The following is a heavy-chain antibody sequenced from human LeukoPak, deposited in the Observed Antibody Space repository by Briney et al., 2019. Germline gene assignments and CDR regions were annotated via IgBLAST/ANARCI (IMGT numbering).Heavy chain of an antibody. CDR3: AREGWGTYSSGPYYFDY. Sequence: APVKVSCKASGYTFTSYGISWLRQAAGQGLEWMGWISAYNCNTNYAQKVQARVTMTTDTSPSTAYMELRSVRSDDTAVYYCAREGWGTYSSGPYYFDYWGLGSLVTVSS. D-gene: IGHD6-19*01. J-gene: IGHJ4*02. CDR2: ISAYNCNT. CDR1: GYTFTSYG. V-gene: IGHV1-18*04.